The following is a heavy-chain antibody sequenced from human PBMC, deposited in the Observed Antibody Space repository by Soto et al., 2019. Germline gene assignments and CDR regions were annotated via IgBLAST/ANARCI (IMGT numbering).Heavy chain of an antibody. CDR1: GGSISSSSNY. J-gene: IGHJ5*02. V-gene: IGHV4-39*01. D-gene: IGHD4-17*01. Sequence: QLQLQESGPGLVKPSETLSLTCTFSGGSISSSSNYWGWIRQPPGKGLEWIGSSYYSGSTYYNPSLKSRVTISVDTSKNQFSLKLSSVTAADTAVYYCASFTVAYGDPTGVDPWGQGTLVTVAS. CDR2: SYYSGST. CDR3: ASFTVAYGDPTGVDP.